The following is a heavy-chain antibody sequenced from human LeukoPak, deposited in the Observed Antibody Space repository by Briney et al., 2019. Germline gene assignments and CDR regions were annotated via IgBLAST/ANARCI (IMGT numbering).Heavy chain of an antibody. J-gene: IGHJ6*02. CDR3: ARIYDSSGYYYGDYYYGMDV. CDR2: ISGSGGST. V-gene: IGHV3-23*01. Sequence: GGSLRLSCAASGFTFSSYAMSWVRQAPGKGLEWVSAISGSGGSTYYADSVKGRFTISRGNAKNSLYLQMNSLRAEDTAVYYCARIYDSSGYYYGDYYYGMDVWGQGTTVTVSS. D-gene: IGHD3-22*01. CDR1: GFTFSSYA.